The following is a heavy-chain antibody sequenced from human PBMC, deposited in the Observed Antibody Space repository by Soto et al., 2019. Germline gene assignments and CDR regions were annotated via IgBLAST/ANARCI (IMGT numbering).Heavy chain of an antibody. D-gene: IGHD6-13*01. CDR1: GFTFSGSA. J-gene: IGHJ4*02. Sequence: GGSLRLSCAASGFTFSGSAMHWVRQASGKGLEWVGRIRGKANSYATAYAASVRGRFTISRDDSKNMAYLQMNSLKTEDTAVYYGTTHPGYSHGFGYWGQGTLVTVSS. CDR2: IRGKANSYAT. CDR3: TTHPGYSHGFGY. V-gene: IGHV3-73*01.